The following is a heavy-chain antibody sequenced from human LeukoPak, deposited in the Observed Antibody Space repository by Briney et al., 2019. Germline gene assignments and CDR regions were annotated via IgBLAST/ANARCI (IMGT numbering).Heavy chain of an antibody. V-gene: IGHV4-4*07. CDR3: ARDRLGATGHWRIDV. CDR2: IYNSGTT. D-gene: IGHD1-26*01. J-gene: IGHJ2*01. Sequence: PSETLSLTCTVSGGSFSSYYWTWIRQPAGKGLEWIGRIYNSGTTNYSPSLESRVTMSLDTPKNRFSLSLSSVTAADTAVYYCARDRLGATGHWRIDVWGRGTLVTVSS. CDR1: GGSFSSYY.